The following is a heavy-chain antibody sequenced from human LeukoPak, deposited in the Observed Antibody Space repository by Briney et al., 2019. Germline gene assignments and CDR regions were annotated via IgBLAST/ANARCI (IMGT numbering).Heavy chain of an antibody. J-gene: IGHJ4*02. V-gene: IGHV1-3*01. D-gene: IGHD2-15*01. Sequence: GASVKVSCKASGYTFTSYAMHWVRQAPGQRLEWMGWINAGNGNTKYSQKFQGRVTITRDTSASTAYMELSSLRSEDTAVYYCARRGKNCSGGSCYLYYFDYWGQGTLVTVSS. CDR1: GYTFTSYA. CDR2: INAGNGNT. CDR3: ARRGKNCSGGSCYLYYFDY.